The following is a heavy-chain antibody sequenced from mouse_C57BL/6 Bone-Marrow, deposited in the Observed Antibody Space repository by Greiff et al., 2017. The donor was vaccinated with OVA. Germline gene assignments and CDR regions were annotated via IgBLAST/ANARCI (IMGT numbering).Heavy chain of an antibody. CDR3: TRDYYVSPYYFDY. V-gene: IGHV1-15*01. J-gene: IGHJ2*01. CDR1: GYTFTDYE. D-gene: IGHD1-1*01. Sequence: QVQLQQSGAELVRPGASVTLSCKASGYTFTDYEMHWVKQTPVHGLEWIGAIDPETGGTAYNQKFTGKAILTADKSSSTAYMELRSLTSEDSAVYYCTRDYYVSPYYFDYWGQGTTLTVSS. CDR2: IDPETGGT.